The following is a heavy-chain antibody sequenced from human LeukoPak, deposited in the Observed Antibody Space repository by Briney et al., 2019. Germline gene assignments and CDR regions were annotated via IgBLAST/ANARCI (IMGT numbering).Heavy chain of an antibody. Sequence: ASVKVSCKASGYTFTSYGISWVRQAPGQGLEWMGWISAYNGNTNYAQKLQGRVTMTTDTSTSTAYMELRSLRSDDTAVYYCARDFLGGSGSGSDAFDIWGQGTMVTVSS. CDR1: GYTFTSYG. V-gene: IGHV1-18*01. CDR3: ARDFLGGSGSGSDAFDI. D-gene: IGHD6-19*01. J-gene: IGHJ3*02. CDR2: ISAYNGNT.